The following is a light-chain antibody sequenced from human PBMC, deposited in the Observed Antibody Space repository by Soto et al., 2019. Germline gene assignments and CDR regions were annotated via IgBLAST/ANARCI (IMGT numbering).Light chain of an antibody. J-gene: IGKJ1*01. CDR3: QHYNSYPWT. Sequence: DIQMTQSPSTLSASVGDRVTITCRASQNIDRWLAWYQQKPGKAPNLLIYGASNLESGVPSRFSGSGSGTEFTLTSSSLRPDDFATYYCQHYNSYPWTFGQGTNVEIK. V-gene: IGKV1-5*03. CDR1: QNIDRW. CDR2: GAS.